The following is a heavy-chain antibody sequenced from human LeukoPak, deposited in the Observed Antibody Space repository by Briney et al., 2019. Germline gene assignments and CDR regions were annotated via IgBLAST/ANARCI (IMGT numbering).Heavy chain of an antibody. D-gene: IGHD6-13*01. Sequence: GTSVKVSCKASRFTFTNSAMQWVRQARGQRLEWIGWIVVGSGNTNYAQKFQERVTITGDMSTSTAYMELSSLRFEDTAVYYCAADNVQQLNWGQGTLVTVSS. CDR1: RFTFTNSA. CDR3: AADNVQQLN. J-gene: IGHJ4*02. CDR2: IVVGSGNT. V-gene: IGHV1-58*02.